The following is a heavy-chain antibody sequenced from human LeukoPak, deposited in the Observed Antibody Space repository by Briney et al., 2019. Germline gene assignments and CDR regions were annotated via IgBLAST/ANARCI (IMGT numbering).Heavy chain of an antibody. J-gene: IGHJ4*02. CDR3: ARHSNSNYYDSSGYYSDFDY. CDR2: IYYSGST. CDR1: GFTFSSYE. Sequence: PGRSLRLSCAASGFTFSSYEMNWVRQPPGKGLEWIGSIYYSGSTYYNPSLKSRVTISVDTSKNQFSLKLSSVTAADTAVYYCARHSNSNYYDSSGYYSDFDYWGQGTLVTVSS. D-gene: IGHD3-22*01. V-gene: IGHV4-39*01.